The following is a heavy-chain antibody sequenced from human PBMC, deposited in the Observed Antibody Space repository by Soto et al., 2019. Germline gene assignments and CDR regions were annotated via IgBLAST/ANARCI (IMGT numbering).Heavy chain of an antibody. CDR2: MFYGVST. D-gene: IGHD3-3*02. Sequence: SETLSLTCTVSGSSINSSGYYWGWIRQPPGKGLEWIGGMFYGVSTYYNPSLKSRVTVSVDTSKNQFSLNLRSVTAADTAVYYCARLPSRHLVDYWGQGTLVTVSS. CDR1: GSSINSSGYY. V-gene: IGHV4-39*01. CDR3: ARLPSRHLVDY. J-gene: IGHJ4*02.